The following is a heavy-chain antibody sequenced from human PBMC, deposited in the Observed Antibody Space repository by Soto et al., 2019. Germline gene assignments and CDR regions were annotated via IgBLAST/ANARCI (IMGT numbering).Heavy chain of an antibody. CDR1: GGTFSTYA. D-gene: IGHD5-18*01. V-gene: IGHV1-69*13. Sequence: SVKVSCKASGGTFSTYAISWVRQSPGQGLEWVGGIIPIFGTANYAQKFQGRVTITADESTSTAYMELSSLRSEDTAVYYCARAAYSYGTAYLSYYYGMDVWGQGTTVTVSS. CDR3: ARAAYSYGTAYLSYYYGMDV. J-gene: IGHJ6*02. CDR2: IIPIFGTA.